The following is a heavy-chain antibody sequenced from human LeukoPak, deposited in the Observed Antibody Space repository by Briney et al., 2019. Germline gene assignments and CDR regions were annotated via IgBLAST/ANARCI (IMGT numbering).Heavy chain of an antibody. Sequence: SETLSLTCTVSGGSISSSSYYWGWIRQPPGKGLEWIGSIYYSGSTYYNPSLKSRVTISVDTSKNQFSLKLSSVTAADTAVYYCARGFDWQYYFDYWGQGTLVTVSS. CDR1: GGSISSSSYY. CDR3: ARGFDWQYYFDY. CDR2: IYYSGST. J-gene: IGHJ4*02. D-gene: IGHD3-9*01. V-gene: IGHV4-39*07.